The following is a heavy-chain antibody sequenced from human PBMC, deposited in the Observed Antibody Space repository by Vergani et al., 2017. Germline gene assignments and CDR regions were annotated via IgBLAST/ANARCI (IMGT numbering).Heavy chain of an antibody. CDR3: ARQRVVIATIDY. D-gene: IGHD2-21*01. V-gene: IGHV4-39*01. CDR2: LYYSGST. CDR1: GGSISSSSYY. Sequence: QLQLQESGPGLVKPSETLSLTCTVSGGSISSSSYYWGWIRQPPGKGLEWIGSLYYSGSTYYNPSLKGRVTISVDTSKNQFSMKLSSVTAADTAVYYCARQRVVIATIDYWGQGTLVTVSS. J-gene: IGHJ4*02.